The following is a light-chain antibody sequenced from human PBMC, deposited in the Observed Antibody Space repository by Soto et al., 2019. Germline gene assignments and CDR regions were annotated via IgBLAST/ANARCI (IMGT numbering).Light chain of an antibody. J-gene: IGLJ1*01. CDR1: SSDVGGYNY. CDR3: SSYTSSSLYV. V-gene: IGLV2-14*01. Sequence: QSALTQPASVSGSPGQSITISCTGTSSDVGGYNYVSWYQQHPGKAPKLMIYDVSNRPSGVSNRFSGSKSGNTASLTISGLHAEDGADYYCSSYTSSSLYVFGPGTKLTVL. CDR2: DVS.